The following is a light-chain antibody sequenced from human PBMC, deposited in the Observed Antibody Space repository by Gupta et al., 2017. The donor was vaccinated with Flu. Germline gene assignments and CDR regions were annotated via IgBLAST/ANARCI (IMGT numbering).Light chain of an antibody. CDR2: SAS. CDR3: HQSDNTPHT. CDR1: QSISSY. V-gene: IGKV1-39*01. J-gene: IGKJ2*01. Sequence: EIQMTQSPSSLSASVGDRVTINCRASQSISSYLNWYQQKSGSAPKLLIYSASNLQGGVPSRFSGSGSGTDFTLTISRLQPEDFAIYYCHQSDNTPHTFGQGTKLEIK.